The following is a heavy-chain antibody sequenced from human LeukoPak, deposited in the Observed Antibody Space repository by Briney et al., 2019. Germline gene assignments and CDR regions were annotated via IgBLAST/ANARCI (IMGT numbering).Heavy chain of an antibody. CDR3: ASPSVPDYSNDY. V-gene: IGHV4-39*01. Sequence: PSETLSLTCTVSGGSISSSSYYWGWIRQPPGKGLEWIGSIYYSGSTYYNPSLKSRVTISVDTSKNQFSLKLSSVTAADTAVYYCASPSVPDYSNDYWGQGTLVTVSS. D-gene: IGHD4-11*01. CDR2: IYYSGST. J-gene: IGHJ4*02. CDR1: GGSISSSSYY.